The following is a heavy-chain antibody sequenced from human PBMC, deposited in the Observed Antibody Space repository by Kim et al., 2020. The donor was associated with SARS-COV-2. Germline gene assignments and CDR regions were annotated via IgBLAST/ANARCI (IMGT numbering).Heavy chain of an antibody. V-gene: IGHV3-15*01. D-gene: IGHD4-17*01. CDR3: TTEDGDPGRSYYYGM. Sequence: GGSLRLSCAASGFTFKDAYLAWVRQAPGKGLEWVGRIKSKADRGTIDYAAPVEGRFIISRDDSKNTLYLQMNSLKTEDTAEYDCTTEDGDPGRSYYYGM. CDR1: GFTFKDAY. CDR2: IKSKADRGTI. J-gene: IGHJ6*01.